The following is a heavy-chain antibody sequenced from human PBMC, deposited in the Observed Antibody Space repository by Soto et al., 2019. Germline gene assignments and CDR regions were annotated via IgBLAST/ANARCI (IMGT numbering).Heavy chain of an antibody. CDR2: IYHTGAA. Sequence: QVQLQESGPGLVKPSQTLSVTCTVSGGSLSSDNFFWSWVRQHPETGLEWVGYIYHTGAAYYNQSLKSRLTISLDTSKNRFSLSLISVTAADTDVYYCSREVISPATSDAFDIWGQGTMVTVSS. CDR3: SREVISPATSDAFDI. D-gene: IGHD1-26*01. J-gene: IGHJ3*02. V-gene: IGHV4-31*03. CDR1: GGSLSSDNFF.